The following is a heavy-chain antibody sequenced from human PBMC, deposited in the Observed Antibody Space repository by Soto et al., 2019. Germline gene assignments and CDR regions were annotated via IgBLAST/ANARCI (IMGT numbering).Heavy chain of an antibody. CDR2: MNPNSGNT. Sequence: QVQLVQSGAEVKKPGASVKVSCKASGYTFTSYDINWVRQATGQGLQWMGWMNPNSGNTGYAQKFQGRVTMTRNTSISTVYMEMSSLRSEDTAVYYCATLGDDLTGAFDIWGQGTMVTVSS. CDR3: ATLGDDLTGAFDI. CDR1: GYTFTSYD. D-gene: IGHD3-9*01. V-gene: IGHV1-8*01. J-gene: IGHJ3*02.